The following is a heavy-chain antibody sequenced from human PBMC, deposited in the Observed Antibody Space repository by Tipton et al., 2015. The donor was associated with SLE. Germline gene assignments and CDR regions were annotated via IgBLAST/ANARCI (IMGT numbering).Heavy chain of an antibody. Sequence: TLSLTCTVSGGSISSSSYYWSWIRQPPGKGLEWIGYIYYSGSTNYNPSLKSRVTISVDTSKNQFSLKLSSVTAADTAVYYCARLGHDSDPWGQGTLVTVSS. D-gene: IGHD3-3*01. CDR3: ARLGHDSDP. CDR2: IYYSGST. V-gene: IGHV4-61*05. J-gene: IGHJ5*02. CDR1: GGSISSSSYY.